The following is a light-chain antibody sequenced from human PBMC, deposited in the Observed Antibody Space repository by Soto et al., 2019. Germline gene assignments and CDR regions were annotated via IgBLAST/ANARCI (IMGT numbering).Light chain of an antibody. J-gene: IGKJ1*01. CDR3: QQTYSIRT. CDR1: QNIRTY. Sequence: DIQMTQSPSSLSAFVGDSVTITCRASQNIRTYLNWYQHKPGKAPTVLIYAASSLASVVPSRFSGSGSGTDFTLTISSLQPEDFATYDCQQTYSIRTFGQGTRVQIK. CDR2: AAS. V-gene: IGKV1-39*01.